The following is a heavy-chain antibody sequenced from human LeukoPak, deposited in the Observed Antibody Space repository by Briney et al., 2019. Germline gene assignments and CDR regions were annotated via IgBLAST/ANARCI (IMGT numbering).Heavy chain of an antibody. V-gene: IGHV1-46*01. J-gene: IGHJ4*02. CDR3: ARLAHSIAVAPTYFDY. CDR1: GYTFTSYY. Sequence: ASVKVSCKASGYTFTSYYMHWVRQAPGQGLEWMGIINPSGGSTSYAQKFQGRVTMTRDMSTSTVYMELSSLRSEDTAVYCCARLAHSIAVAPTYFDYWGQGTLVTVSS. D-gene: IGHD6-19*01. CDR2: INPSGGST.